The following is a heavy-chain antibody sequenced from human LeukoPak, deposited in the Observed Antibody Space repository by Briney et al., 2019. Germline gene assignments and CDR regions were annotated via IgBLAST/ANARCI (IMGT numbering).Heavy chain of an antibody. V-gene: IGHV3-48*01. CDR1: GFIFSNYD. CDR3: AKDMVATSFDY. D-gene: IGHD5-12*01. Sequence: GGSLRLSCAASGFIFSNYDMNWVRQAPGKGLEWVSYITGSSRTKSYADSVKGRFTISRDNAENSVYLQMNSLRAEDTAVYYCAKDMVATSFDYWGQGTLVTVSS. J-gene: IGHJ4*02. CDR2: ITGSSRTK.